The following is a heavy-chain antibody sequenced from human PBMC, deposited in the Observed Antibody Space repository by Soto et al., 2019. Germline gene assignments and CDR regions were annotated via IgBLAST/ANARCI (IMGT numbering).Heavy chain of an antibody. CDR2: FDPEDGET. V-gene: IGHV1-24*01. CDR1: GYTLTELS. CDR3: ATLWGNSGLSAFDI. Sequence: ASLKVSCNVSGYTLTELSMHWVLQAPGKGLEWMGGFDPEDGETIYAQKFQGRVTMTEDTSTDTAYMELSSLRSEDTAVYYCATLWGNSGLSAFDIWGQGTMVTVSS. D-gene: IGHD2-21*01. J-gene: IGHJ3*02.